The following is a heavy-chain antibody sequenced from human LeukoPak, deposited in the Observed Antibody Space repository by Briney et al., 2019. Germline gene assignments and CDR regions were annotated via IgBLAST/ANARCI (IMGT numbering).Heavy chain of an antibody. D-gene: IGHD2-21*01. CDR2: IYYSGST. CDR1: GFTLSSYSMN. J-gene: IGHJ6*03. V-gene: IGHV4-39*01. CDR3: ARHVDYYYYYMDV. Sequence: GSLRLSCAASGFTLSSYSMNWVRQAPGKGLEWIGSIYYSGSTYYNPSLKSRVTISVDTSKNQFSLKLSSVTAADTAVYYCARHVDYYYYYMDVWGKGTTVTISS.